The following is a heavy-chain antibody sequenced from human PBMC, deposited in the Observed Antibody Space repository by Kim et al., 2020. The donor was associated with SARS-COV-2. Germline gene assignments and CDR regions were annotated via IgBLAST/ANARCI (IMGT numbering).Heavy chain of an antibody. CDR3: ARGRKWLRFTDYFDY. CDR1: GGSFSGYY. D-gene: IGHD5-12*01. CDR2: INHSGST. V-gene: IGHV4-34*01. Sequence: SETLSLTCAVYGGSFSGYYWSWIRQPPGKGLEWIGEINHSGSTNYNPSLKSRVTISVDTSKNQFSLKLSSVTAADTAVYYCARGRKWLRFTDYFDYWGQGTLITVSS. J-gene: IGHJ4*02.